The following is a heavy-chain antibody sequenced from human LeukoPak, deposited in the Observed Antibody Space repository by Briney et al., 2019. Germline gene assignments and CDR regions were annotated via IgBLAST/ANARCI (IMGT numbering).Heavy chain of an antibody. CDR2: ISSSSSYI. CDR3: ARDFPADDTAMDY. CDR1: GFTFSSYS. J-gene: IGHJ4*02. D-gene: IGHD5-18*01. Sequence: GGSLRLSCAASGFTFSSYSMNWVRQAPGKGLEWVSSISSSSSYIYYADSVKGQFTISRDNAKNSLYLQMNSLRAEDTAVYYCARDFPADDTAMDYWGQGTLVTVSS. V-gene: IGHV3-21*01.